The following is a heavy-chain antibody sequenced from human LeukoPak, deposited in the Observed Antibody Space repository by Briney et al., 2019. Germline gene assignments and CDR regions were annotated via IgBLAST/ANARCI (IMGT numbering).Heavy chain of an antibody. CDR2: ISSSSSYI. V-gene: IGHV3-21*04. CDR1: GFTFSSYS. J-gene: IGHJ5*02. CDR3: ARVKLLWFGEGNWFDP. Sequence: PGGSLRLSCAASGFTFSSYSMNWVRQAPGKGLEWVSSISSSSSYIYYADSVKGRFTISRDNAKNSLYLQMNSLRAEDTAIYYCARVKLLWFGEGNWFDPWGQGTLVTVSS. D-gene: IGHD3-10*01.